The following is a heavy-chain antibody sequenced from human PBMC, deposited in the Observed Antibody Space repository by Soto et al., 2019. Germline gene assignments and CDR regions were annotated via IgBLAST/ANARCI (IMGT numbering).Heavy chain of an antibody. J-gene: IGHJ6*02. CDR3: ARDHPRDYDFWSGYSETSYYYYGMDV. D-gene: IGHD3-3*01. CDR1: GYTFTGYY. CDR2: ISAYNGNT. V-gene: IGHV1-18*04. Sequence: ASVKVSCKASGYTFTGYYMHWVRQAPGQGLEWMGWISAYNGNTNYAQKLQGRVTMTTDTSTSTAYMELRSLRSDDTAVYYCARDHPRDYDFWSGYSETSYYYYGMDVWGQGTTVTVSS.